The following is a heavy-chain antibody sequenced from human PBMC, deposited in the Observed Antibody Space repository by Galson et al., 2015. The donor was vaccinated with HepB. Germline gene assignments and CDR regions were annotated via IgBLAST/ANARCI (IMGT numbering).Heavy chain of an antibody. CDR3: AKVSGYYYYMDV. CDR2: INSASSIT. Sequence: SLRLSCAASGFTFDTHSMNWVRQVPGKGLEWVSYINSASSITHYADSVKGRVTISRDNDKNSLYLQMNSLRDEDTAVYYCAKVSGYYYYMDVWGKGTTVTVSS. V-gene: IGHV3-48*02. CDR1: GFTFDTHS. D-gene: IGHD6-25*01. J-gene: IGHJ6*03.